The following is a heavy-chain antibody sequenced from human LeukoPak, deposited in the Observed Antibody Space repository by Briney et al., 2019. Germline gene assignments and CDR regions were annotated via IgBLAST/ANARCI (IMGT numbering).Heavy chain of an antibody. J-gene: IGHJ4*02. Sequence: GRSLRLSCAASGFTFSSYGFHWVRQAPGKGLEWVAVIWYDGSNIHYAESVKGRFTISRDNSRDTLYLYMNSLRPEDTAVYYCARDFYTGMFDYWGQGTLVTVSS. CDR2: IWYDGSNI. V-gene: IGHV3-33*01. CDR3: ARDFYTGMFDY. CDR1: GFTFSSYG. D-gene: IGHD3-10*02.